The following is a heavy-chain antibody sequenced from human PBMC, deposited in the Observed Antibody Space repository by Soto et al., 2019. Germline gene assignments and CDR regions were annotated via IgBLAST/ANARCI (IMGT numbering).Heavy chain of an antibody. CDR1: GGSISSGDYY. Sequence: SETLSLTCTVSGGSISSGDYYWSWIRQPPGKGLEWIGYIYYSGSTYYNPSLKSRVTISVDTSKNQFSLKLSSVTAADTAVYYCATGGQPMVMYYWGQGTLVTVSS. J-gene: IGHJ4*02. CDR2: IYYSGST. D-gene: IGHD5-18*01. V-gene: IGHV4-30-4*01. CDR3: ATGGQPMVMYY.